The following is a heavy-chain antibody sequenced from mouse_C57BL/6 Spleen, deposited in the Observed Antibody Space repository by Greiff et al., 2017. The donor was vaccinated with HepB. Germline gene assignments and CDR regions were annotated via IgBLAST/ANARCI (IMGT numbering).Heavy chain of an antibody. CDR3: ARKAYYDYEGGYYAMDY. Sequence: VQLQQSGPELVKPGASVKISCKASGYSFTDYNMNWVKQSNGKSLEWIGVINPNYGTTSYNQKFKGKATLTVDQSSSTAYMQLNSLTSEDSAVYYCARKAYYDYEGGYYAMDYWGQGTSVTVSS. CDR1: GYSFTDYN. D-gene: IGHD2-4*01. J-gene: IGHJ4*01. V-gene: IGHV1-39*01. CDR2: INPNYGTT.